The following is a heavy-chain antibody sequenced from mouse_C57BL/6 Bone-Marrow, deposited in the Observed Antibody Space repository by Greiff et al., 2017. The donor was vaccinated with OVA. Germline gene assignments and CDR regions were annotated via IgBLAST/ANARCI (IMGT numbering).Heavy chain of an antibody. CDR2: IWSGGST. CDR1: GFSLTSYG. Sequence: QVQLKQSGPGLVQPSQSLSITCTVSGFSLTSYGVHWVRQSPGKGLEWLGVIWSGGSTDYNAAFISRLSISKDNSKSQVFFTMNSLQADDTAIYYCARTGWLYYYAMDYWGQGTSVTVSS. D-gene: IGHD2-3*01. CDR3: ARTGWLYYYAMDY. V-gene: IGHV2-2*01. J-gene: IGHJ4*01.